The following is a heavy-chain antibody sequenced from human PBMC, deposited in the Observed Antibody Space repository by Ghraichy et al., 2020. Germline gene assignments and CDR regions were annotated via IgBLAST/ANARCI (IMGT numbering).Heavy chain of an antibody. V-gene: IGHV1-3*01. D-gene: IGHD2-2*02. CDR2: INAGNGDT. J-gene: IGHJ5*01. CDR1: GYNFGTHA. CDR3: ARERYSALWHREFDC. Sequence: ASVKVSCKASGYNFGTHAIHWVRQAPGQRLEWMGWINAGNGDTKYSEKFQDRVTIATDTSANTVYVELSSLRSEDTAIFYCARERYSALWHREFDCWGQGTLVTVSS.